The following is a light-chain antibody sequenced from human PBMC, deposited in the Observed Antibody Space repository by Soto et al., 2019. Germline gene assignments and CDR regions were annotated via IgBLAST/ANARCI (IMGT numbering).Light chain of an antibody. V-gene: IGKV3-15*01. CDR3: QQYKNWPIT. CDR1: QTVGSD. J-gene: IGKJ5*01. Sequence: EIVMTQSPTTLSVSPGERAPLSCRASQTVGSDLAWYQQKPGQAPRLLIYAASTRATDIPARFSGSGSGTEFTLTISSLQSEDFAIYYCQQYKNWPITFGQGTRLEIK. CDR2: AAS.